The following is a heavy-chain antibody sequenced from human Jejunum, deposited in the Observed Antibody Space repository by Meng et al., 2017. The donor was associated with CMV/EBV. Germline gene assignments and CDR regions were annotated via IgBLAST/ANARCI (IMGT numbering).Heavy chain of an antibody. CDR1: ALGFRVSY. CDR2: ISGNTKVT. V-gene: IGHV3-11*05. D-gene: IGHD1-1*01. Sequence: VSLGESGGFSANTGVSLTLSCAGSALGFRVSYISLICQVPEKEFEWISYISGNTKVTNYEDSVNGRFTICRDNANNSLYLQMRSLRGADTAVYYCAIAGLGHNTFDPWGQGTLVTVSS. CDR3: AIAGLGHNTFDP. J-gene: IGHJ5*02.